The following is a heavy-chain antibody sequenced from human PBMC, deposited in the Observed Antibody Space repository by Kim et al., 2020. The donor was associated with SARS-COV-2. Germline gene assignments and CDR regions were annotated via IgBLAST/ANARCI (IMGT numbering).Heavy chain of an antibody. CDR2: SN. CDR3: ASPFWLGNDY. V-gene: IGHV4-39*01. Sequence: SNNYNPSLKSRVIISVDTSKNQFSLKLSSVTAADTAVYYCASPFWLGNDYWGQGTLVTVSS. D-gene: IGHD5-12*01. J-gene: IGHJ4*02.